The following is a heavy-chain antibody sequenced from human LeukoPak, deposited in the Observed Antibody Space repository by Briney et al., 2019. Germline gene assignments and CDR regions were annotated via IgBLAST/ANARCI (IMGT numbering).Heavy chain of an antibody. CDR2: IYTSGST. Sequence: SETLSLACAVYGGSFSGYYWSWIRQPPGQGLEWIGRIYTSGSTNYNPSLKSRVTISVDTSKNQFSLKLSSVTAADTAVYYCARGSYSSSSVGFDPWGQGTLVTVSS. V-gene: IGHV4-4*08. J-gene: IGHJ5*02. CDR3: ARGSYSSSSVGFDP. CDR1: GGSFSGYY. D-gene: IGHD6-6*01.